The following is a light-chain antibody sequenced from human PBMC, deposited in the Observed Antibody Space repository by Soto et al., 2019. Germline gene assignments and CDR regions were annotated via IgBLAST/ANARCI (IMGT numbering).Light chain of an antibody. CDR1: SSNIGSNT. J-gene: IGLJ2*01. CDR3: AAWDDSLNGPYVV. CDR2: SNN. V-gene: IGLV1-44*01. Sequence: QSVLTQPPSASGTPRQRVTISCSGSSSNIGSNTVNWYQQLPGTAPNLLIYSNNQRPSGVPDRFSGSKSGTSASLAISGLESEDEAGYYCAAWDDSLNGPYVVFGGGTKLTVL.